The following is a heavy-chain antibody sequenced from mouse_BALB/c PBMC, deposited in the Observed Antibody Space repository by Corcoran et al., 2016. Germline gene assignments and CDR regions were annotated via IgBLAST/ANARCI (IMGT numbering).Heavy chain of an antibody. CDR1: GFSLSTSGMG. CDR2: IYWDDDK. V-gene: IGHV8-12*01. D-gene: IGHD2-3*01. CDR3: ARRADDGYPFAY. J-gene: IGHJ3*01. Sequence: QVTLKESGPGILQPSQTLSLTCSFSGFSLSTSGMGVSWIRQPSGKGLEWLAHIYWDDDKRYNPSLKSRLTISKDTSSNQVFLKITSVDTADTATYYCARRADDGYPFAYWGQGTLVTVSA.